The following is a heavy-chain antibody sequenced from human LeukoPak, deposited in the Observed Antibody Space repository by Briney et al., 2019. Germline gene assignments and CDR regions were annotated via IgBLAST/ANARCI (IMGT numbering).Heavy chain of an antibody. CDR1: GFTFSSYG. J-gene: IGHJ6*02. CDR2: IWYDGSNK. CDR3: ARDRAYYYYYGTDV. V-gene: IGHV3-33*01. Sequence: GGSLRLSCAASGFTFSSYGMHWVRQAPGKGLEWVAVIWYDGSNKYYADSVKGRFTISRDNSKNTLYLQMNSLRAEDTAVYYCARDRAYYYYYGTDVWGQGTTVTVSS.